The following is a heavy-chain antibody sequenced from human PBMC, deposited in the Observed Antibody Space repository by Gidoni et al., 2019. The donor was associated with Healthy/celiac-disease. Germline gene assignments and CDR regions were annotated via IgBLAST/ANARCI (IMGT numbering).Heavy chain of an antibody. Sequence: EVQLVESGGGLVQPGGSLRLSCAASGFTFSDHYLDWVRQAPGKGLEWVGRTRNKANSYTTEYAASVKGRFTISRDDSKNSLYLQMNSLKTEDTAVYYCARGPGIQLWWLAYGMDVWGQGTTVTVSS. CDR3: ARGPGIQLWWLAYGMDV. J-gene: IGHJ6*02. CDR2: TRNKANSYTT. D-gene: IGHD5-18*01. V-gene: IGHV3-72*01. CDR1: GFTFSDHY.